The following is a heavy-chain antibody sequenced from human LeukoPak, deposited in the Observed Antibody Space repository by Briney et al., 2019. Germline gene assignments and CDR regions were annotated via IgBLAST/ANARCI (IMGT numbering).Heavy chain of an antibody. J-gene: IGHJ4*02. V-gene: IGHV3-23*01. CDR1: GFTFSTYG. D-gene: IGHD4-23*01. Sequence: GGSLRRSCAASGFTFSTYGMSWVRQAPGKGLEWVSAISGRDTNTYYADSVEGRFTISRDNSKNTLCLQMNSLRAEDTAVYYCAKRSDYGSTGNYFDSWGQGTPVTVSS. CDR2: ISGRDTNT. CDR3: AKRSDYGSTGNYFDS.